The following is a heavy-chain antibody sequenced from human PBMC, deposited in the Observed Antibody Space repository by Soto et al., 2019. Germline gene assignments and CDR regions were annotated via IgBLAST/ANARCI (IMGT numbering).Heavy chain of an antibody. V-gene: IGHV4-30-4*01. CDR3: ARERPDGARLDP. J-gene: IGHJ5*02. Sequence: PSETLSLTCTVSDGSISSGDYYWSWIRQPPGKGLEWIGYIYYSGSTFYNPSLKSRVTISVDTSKNQFSLKLSSVPAADTAVYYCARERPDGARLDPWGQGTLVTVS. CDR2: IYYSGST. CDR1: DGSISSGDYY. D-gene: IGHD6-6*01.